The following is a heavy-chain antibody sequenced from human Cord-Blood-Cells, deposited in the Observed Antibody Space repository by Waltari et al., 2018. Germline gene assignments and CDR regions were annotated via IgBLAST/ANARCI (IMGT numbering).Heavy chain of an antibody. CDR3: AGIAAAGNDAFDI. Sequence: EVQLVESGGGLVQPGGSLRLSCAASGFTVSSNYMSWVRQAPGKGVGWGAVIFSGGSTYYAESVKGRLTISRHNSKNTLYLQMNSLRAEDTAVYYCAGIAAAGNDAFDIWGQGTMVTVSS. CDR1: GFTVSSNY. D-gene: IGHD6-13*01. CDR2: IFSGGST. J-gene: IGHJ3*02. V-gene: IGHV3-53*04.